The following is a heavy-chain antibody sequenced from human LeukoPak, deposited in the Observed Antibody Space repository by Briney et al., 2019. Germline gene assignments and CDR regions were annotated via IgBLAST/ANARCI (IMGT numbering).Heavy chain of an antibody. Sequence: GRSLRLYCAASGFTFSSYAMHWVRQAPGKGLEWVAVISYDGSNKYYADSVKGRFTISRDNSKNTLYLQMNSLRAEDTAVYYCARELFLYYDSSGYGWGQGTLVTVSS. CDR2: ISYDGSNK. D-gene: IGHD3-22*01. CDR1: GFTFSSYA. CDR3: ARELFLYYDSSGYG. V-gene: IGHV3-30-3*01. J-gene: IGHJ4*02.